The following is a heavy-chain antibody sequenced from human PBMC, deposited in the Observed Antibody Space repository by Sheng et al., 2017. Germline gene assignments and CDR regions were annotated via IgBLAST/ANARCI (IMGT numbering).Heavy chain of an antibody. CDR1: GGSFSGYY. Sequence: QVQLQQWGAGLLKPSETLSLTCAVYGGSFSGYYWSWIRQPPGKGLEWIGEINHSGSTNYNPSLKSRVTISVDTSKNQFSLKLSSVTAADTAVYYCTRGSHYDFWSGYQGQPFDYWGQGTLVTVSS. CDR3: TRGSHYDFWSGYQGQPFDY. J-gene: IGHJ4*02. V-gene: IGHV4-34*01. CDR2: INHSGST. D-gene: IGHD3-3*01.